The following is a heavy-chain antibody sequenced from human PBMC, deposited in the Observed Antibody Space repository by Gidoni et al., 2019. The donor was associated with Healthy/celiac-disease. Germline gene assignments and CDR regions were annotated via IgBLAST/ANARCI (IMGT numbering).Heavy chain of an antibody. J-gene: IGHJ4*02. D-gene: IGHD1-1*01. CDR2: IGTAGDT. CDR1: VFTFSSYD. V-gene: IGHV3-13*01. Sequence: EVQLVESGRGLVQPGGSLRLSCAASVFTFSSYDMHWVRQATGKGLEWVSAIGTAGDTYYPGSVKGRFTISRENAKNSLYLQMNSMRAGDTAVYYCARSSGDGTIDYWGQGTLVTVSS. CDR3: ARSSGDGTIDY.